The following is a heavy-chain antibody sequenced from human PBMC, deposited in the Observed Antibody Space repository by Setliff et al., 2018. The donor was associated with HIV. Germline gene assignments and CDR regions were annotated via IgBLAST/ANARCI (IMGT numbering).Heavy chain of an antibody. Sequence: GASVKVSCKASGGTFSSYAINWVRQAPGQGLEWMGGIIPILGIANYAQKFQGRVTITADKSTSTAYMELSSLRSEDTAVYYCARGNIGDSGSSFGNWFDPWGQGTLVTVSS. V-gene: IGHV1-69*10. CDR1: GGTFSSYA. CDR3: ARGNIGDSGSSFGNWFDP. D-gene: IGHD1-26*01. J-gene: IGHJ5*02. CDR2: IIPILGIA.